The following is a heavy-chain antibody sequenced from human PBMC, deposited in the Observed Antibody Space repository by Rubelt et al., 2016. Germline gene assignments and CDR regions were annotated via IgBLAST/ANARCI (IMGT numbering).Heavy chain of an antibody. CDR3: ALAVDTAIPRPAYVDY. CDR1: GYSIRSGGYS. D-gene: IGHD5-18*01. V-gene: IGHV4-38-2*02. CDR2: IDRRGSN. Sequence: QVQLQESGPGLVKPSETLSLTCTVSGYSIRSGGYSWRWIRQPPGKGLEWIGEIDRRGSNNYNPSLKVRLTCAGDTSKNQFALKLSSWTAADTAVYYCALAVDTAIPRPAYVDYWGQGTLVTVSS. J-gene: IGHJ4*02.